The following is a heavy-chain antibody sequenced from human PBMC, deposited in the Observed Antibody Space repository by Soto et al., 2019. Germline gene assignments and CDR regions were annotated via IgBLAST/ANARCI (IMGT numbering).Heavy chain of an antibody. J-gene: IGHJ3*02. D-gene: IGHD6-13*01. CDR3: ARGSLVGVAAAFAFDI. Sequence: SETLSLTCAVYGGSFSGYYWSWIRQPPGKGLEWIGEINHSGSTNYNPSLKSRVTISVDTSKNQFSLKLSSVTAADTAVYYCARGSLVGVAAAFAFDIWGHGTMVTVSS. CDR1: GGSFSGYY. V-gene: IGHV4-34*01. CDR2: INHSGST.